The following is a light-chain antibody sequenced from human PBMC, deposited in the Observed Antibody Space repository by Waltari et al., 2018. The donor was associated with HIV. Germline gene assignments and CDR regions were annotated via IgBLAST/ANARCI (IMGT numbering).Light chain of an antibody. CDR2: EVT. Sequence: QSALTQPASVSGSPGQSITISCTGTNSDIGNYNLAPWYHQHPGKVPKVLIFEVTTRPSGISHRFSGSKSDNTASLTISGLQAEDEADYYCSSYATGNTYVFGTGTSVTVL. CDR1: NSDIGNYNL. J-gene: IGLJ1*01. V-gene: IGLV2-23*02. CDR3: SSYATGNTYV.